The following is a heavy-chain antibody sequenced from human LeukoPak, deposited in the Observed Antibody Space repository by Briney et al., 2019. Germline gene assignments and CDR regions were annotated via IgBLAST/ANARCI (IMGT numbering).Heavy chain of an antibody. CDR1: GGSFSGYY. CDR2: INHSGST. D-gene: IGHD2-2*01. Sequence: SSETLSLTCAVYGGSFSGYYWSWIRQPPGKGLEWIGEINHSGSTNYNPSLKSRVTISVDTSKNQFSLKLSSVTAADTAVYYCTSIYCSSTSCYDVGVDSPGNWFDPWGQGTLVTVSS. CDR3: TSIYCSSTSCYDVGVDSPGNWFDP. V-gene: IGHV4-34*01. J-gene: IGHJ5*02.